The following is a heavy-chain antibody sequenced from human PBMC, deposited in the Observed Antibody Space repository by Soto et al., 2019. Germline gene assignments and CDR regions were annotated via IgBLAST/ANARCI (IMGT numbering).Heavy chain of an antibody. CDR2: IATYNSNR. Sequence: HLVQSGPEVKKPGASITVSCKTSGDTFTNFGLSWVRQAPGQGLEWMGWIATYNSNRNYAQKSQGGLTLTTDTSTSTAYMELKSLRYDDTAVYYCATVLRGVVNWFDPWGQGTLVTVSS. CDR3: ATVLRGVVNWFDP. J-gene: IGHJ5*02. D-gene: IGHD3-10*01. V-gene: IGHV1-18*01. CDR1: GDTFTNFG.